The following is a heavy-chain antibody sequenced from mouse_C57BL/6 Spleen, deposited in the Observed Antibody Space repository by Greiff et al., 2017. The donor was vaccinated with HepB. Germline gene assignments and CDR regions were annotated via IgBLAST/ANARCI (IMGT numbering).Heavy chain of an antibody. D-gene: IGHD1-1*01. V-gene: IGHV1-69*01. J-gene: IGHJ2*01. Sequence: VQLQQPGAELVMPGASVKLSCKASGYTFTSYWMHWVKQRPGQGLEWIGEIGPSDSYTNYNQKFKGKSTLTVDKSSSTAYMQLSSLTSEDSAVYYCARSVGSFDYWGQGTTLTVSS. CDR2: IGPSDSYT. CDR1: GYTFTSYW. CDR3: ARSVGSFDY.